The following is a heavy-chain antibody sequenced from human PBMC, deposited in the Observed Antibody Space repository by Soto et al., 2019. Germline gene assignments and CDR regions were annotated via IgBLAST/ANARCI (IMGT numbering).Heavy chain of an antibody. CDR2: IKSKTDGGTT. CDR3: TTNRGYYYYYGMDV. J-gene: IGHJ6*02. V-gene: IGHV3-15*07. D-gene: IGHD2-21*01. CDR1: GFTFSNAW. Sequence: LRLSCAASGFTFSNAWMNWVRQAQGRGLEWVGRIKSKTDGGTTDYAAPVKGRFTISRDDSKNTLYLQMNSLKTEDTAVYYCTTNRGYYYYYGMDVWGQGTTVTVSS.